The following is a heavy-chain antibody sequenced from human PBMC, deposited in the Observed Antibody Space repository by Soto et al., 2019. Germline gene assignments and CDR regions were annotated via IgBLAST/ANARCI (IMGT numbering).Heavy chain of an antibody. V-gene: IGHV3-23*01. Sequence: GGSLRLSCAASGFTFSDYAMSWVRQAPGKGLEWVSVITCSGGGTYYADSVKGRFTISRDNSKNTLYLQMNSLRAEDTAVYYFVKSWGVGVNNNYYGMDVWGQGTTVTAS. CDR1: GFTFSDYA. J-gene: IGHJ6*02. D-gene: IGHD1-26*01. CDR2: ITCSGGGT. CDR3: VKSWGVGVNNNYYGMDV.